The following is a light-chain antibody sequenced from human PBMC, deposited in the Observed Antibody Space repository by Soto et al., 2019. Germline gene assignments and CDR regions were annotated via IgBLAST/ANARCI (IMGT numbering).Light chain of an antibody. CDR3: QQYGSSPPLT. Sequence: IVFTQSPSTPSSSPGERATLSCRASQSVSSSYLAWYQQKPGQPPRLLIYGASSRATGIPDRFSGSGSGTDFTLTISRLEPEDFAVYYCQQYGSSPPLTFGGGTKVDIK. CDR1: QSVSSSY. V-gene: IGKV3-20*01. J-gene: IGKJ4*01. CDR2: GAS.